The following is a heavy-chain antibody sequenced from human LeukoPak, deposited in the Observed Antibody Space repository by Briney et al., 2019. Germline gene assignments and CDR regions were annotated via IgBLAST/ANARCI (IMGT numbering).Heavy chain of an antibody. CDR2: IKSKTDGGTV. D-gene: IGHD1-1*01. Sequence: TGGSPRLSCAASGFTFSNAWMSWVRQAPGKGLEWVGRIKSKTDGGTVDYAAPVKGRFTISRDDSKNTLYLQMNGLKTEDTAVYHCATALVVPTGLLHYWGQGTLVTVSS. J-gene: IGHJ4*02. CDR3: ATALVVPTGLLHY. CDR1: GFTFSNAW. V-gene: IGHV3-15*01.